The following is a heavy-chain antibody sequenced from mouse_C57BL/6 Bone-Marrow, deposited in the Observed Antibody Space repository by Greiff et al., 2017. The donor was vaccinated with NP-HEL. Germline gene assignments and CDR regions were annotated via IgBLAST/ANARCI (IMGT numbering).Heavy chain of an antibody. Sequence: VQLQQSGPELVKPGASVKISCKASGYSFTSYYIHWVKQRPGQGLEWIGWIYPGSGNNKYNEKVKGKATLTADTSSSTAYMHLSSLTSEDSAVYYCARSGSHYAMDYWGQGTSVTVSS. J-gene: IGHJ4*01. CDR3: ARSGSHYAMDY. CDR1: GYSFTSYY. CDR2: IYPGSGNN. V-gene: IGHV1-66*01. D-gene: IGHD1-1*02.